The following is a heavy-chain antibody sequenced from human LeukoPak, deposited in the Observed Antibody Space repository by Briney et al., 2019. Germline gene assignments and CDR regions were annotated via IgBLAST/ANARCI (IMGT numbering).Heavy chain of an antibody. V-gene: IGHV1-46*01. J-gene: IGHJ3*02. CDR2: INPSGGST. D-gene: IGHD3-22*01. CDR1: GYTFTSYY. Sequence: ASVKVSCKASGYTFTSYYMHWVRQAPGQGLEWMGIINPSGGSTSYAQKFQGRVTMTRGTSTSTVYMELSSLRSEDTAVYYCAREVHDSSGRGVAFDIWGQGTMVTVSS. CDR3: AREVHDSSGRGVAFDI.